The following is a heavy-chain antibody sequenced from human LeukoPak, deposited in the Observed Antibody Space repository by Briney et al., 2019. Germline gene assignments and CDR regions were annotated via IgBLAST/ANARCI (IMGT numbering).Heavy chain of an antibody. CDR1: GFTFSNYW. J-gene: IGHJ4*02. CDR3: GRELDWLPTLDY. Sequence: GGPLRLSCAASGFTFSNYWMHWVRQAPGKGLVWVSRINSDGSSTRYADSVKGRFTISRDNAKNTLYLQMNSLRAEDTAVYYCGRELDWLPTLDYWGQGTLVTVSS. D-gene: IGHD3-9*01. V-gene: IGHV3-74*01. CDR2: INSDGSST.